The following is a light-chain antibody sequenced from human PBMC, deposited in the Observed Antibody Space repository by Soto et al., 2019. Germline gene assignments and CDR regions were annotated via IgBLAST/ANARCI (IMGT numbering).Light chain of an antibody. CDR3: ASWDDRLGAVI. Sequence: VLAQPPSASGTPGQRVFISCSGSSSNIGGTNYAYWYQQLPGAAPKLLMHSNNLRPSGVPERISGSKSGTSASLAISGLRSEDEAVYYCASWDDRLGAVIFGGGTKVTVL. V-gene: IGLV1-47*02. CDR1: SSNIGGTNY. J-gene: IGLJ2*01. CDR2: SNN.